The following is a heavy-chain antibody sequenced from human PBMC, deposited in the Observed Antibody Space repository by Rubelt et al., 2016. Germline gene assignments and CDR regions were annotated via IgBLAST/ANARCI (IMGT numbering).Heavy chain of an antibody. D-gene: IGHD6-13*01. CDR3: ARHGRAAARYYV. CDR2: IYYSGST. V-gene: IGHV4-39*01. J-gene: IGHJ6*02. CDR1: GGSISSGVYY. Sequence: QLQLQESGPGLVKASETLSLTCTVSGGSISSGVYYWAWVRQPPGKGLEWIGSIYYSGSTYYNPSLKSRVTISVDTSKNKCALRRRSGTAADTAGYYCARHGRAAARYYVWGQGTTGTVSS.